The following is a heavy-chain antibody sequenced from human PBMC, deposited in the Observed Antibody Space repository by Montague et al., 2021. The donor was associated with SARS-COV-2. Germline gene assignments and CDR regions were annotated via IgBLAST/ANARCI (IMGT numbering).Heavy chain of an antibody. CDR2: IYYTGSS. Sequence: SETLSLTCTVSGGSVSSGSFYWSWIRQSPGKGLELIGYIYYTGSSNYXPSLKSRVTISVDTSKNQFSLKLSSVTAADTAVYYCASLRGSAEILTAFQGVSYFYGMDVWGQGTTVTVSS. CDR3: ASLRGSAEILTAFQGVSYFYGMDV. D-gene: IGHD3-9*01. CDR1: GGSVSSGSFY. J-gene: IGHJ6*02. V-gene: IGHV4-61*01.